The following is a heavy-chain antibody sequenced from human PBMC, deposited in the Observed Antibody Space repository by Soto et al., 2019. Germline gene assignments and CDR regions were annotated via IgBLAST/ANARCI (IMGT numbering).Heavy chain of an antibody. CDR3: ATGIDYYYDSSGYYFGY. J-gene: IGHJ4*02. CDR2: FDPEDGET. Sequence: GASMKGSLKGFRNTPTEFSKHLVRRATGKSLEWMARFDPEDGETIYAQKFQGRVTMTEDTSTDTAYMELSSLRSEDTAVYYCATGIDYYYDSSGYYFGYWGQGTPVTVSS. V-gene: IGHV1-24*01. CDR1: RNTPTEFS. D-gene: IGHD3-22*01.